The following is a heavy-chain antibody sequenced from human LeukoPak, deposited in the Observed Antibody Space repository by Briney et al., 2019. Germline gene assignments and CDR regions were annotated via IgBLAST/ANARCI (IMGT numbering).Heavy chain of an antibody. Sequence: SETLSLTCTVSGGSISSYYWSWIRQPAGKGLEWIGRIYTSGSTNYNPSLKSRVTMSVDTSKNQFSLKLSSVTAADTAVYYCARQNYGSGSQNWFDPWGQGTLVTVSS. J-gene: IGHJ5*02. CDR2: IYTSGST. D-gene: IGHD3-10*01. CDR3: ARQNYGSGSQNWFDP. CDR1: GGSISSYY. V-gene: IGHV4-4*07.